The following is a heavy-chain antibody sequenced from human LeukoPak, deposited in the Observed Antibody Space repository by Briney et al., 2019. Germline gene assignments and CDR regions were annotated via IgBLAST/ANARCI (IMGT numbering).Heavy chain of an antibody. V-gene: IGHV1-18*01. J-gene: IGHJ6*03. CDR3: ATDLRLRLRDFWSGSPGYYYYYMDV. D-gene: IGHD3-3*01. Sequence: GASVKVSCKASGYTFTSYGISWVRQAPGQGLEWMGWISAYNGNTNYAQKLQGRVTMTTDTSTSTAYMELSSLRSEDTAVYYCATDLRLRLRDFWSGSPGYYYYYMDVWGKGTTVTVSS. CDR2: ISAYNGNT. CDR1: GYTFTSYG.